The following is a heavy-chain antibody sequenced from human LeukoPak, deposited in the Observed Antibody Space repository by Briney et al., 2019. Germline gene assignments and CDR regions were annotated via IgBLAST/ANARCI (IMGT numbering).Heavy chain of an antibody. D-gene: IGHD3-3*01. V-gene: IGHV4-61*02. CDR1: GGSISSGSYY. Sequence: SETLSLTGTVSGGSISSGSYYWSWIRQPAGKGLEWIGRIYTSGSTNYNPSLKSRVTISVDTSKNQFSLKLSSVTAADTAVYYCARGITIFGVVDNWGQGTLVTVSS. CDR3: ARGITIFGVVDN. CDR2: IYTSGST. J-gene: IGHJ4*02.